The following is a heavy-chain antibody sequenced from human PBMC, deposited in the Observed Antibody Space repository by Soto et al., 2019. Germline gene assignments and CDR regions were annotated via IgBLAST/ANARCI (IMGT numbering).Heavy chain of an antibody. D-gene: IGHD3-22*01. CDR1: GFTFSSYA. Sequence: PGGSLRLSCAASGFTFSSYAMSWVRQAPGKGLEWVSTISGRGDDTYYTDSVKGRFTISRDNSKNTLYVHMNSLRAEDTAVYYCAMLLPTYSSSYFVYWCQGPLVTVS. V-gene: IGHV3-23*01. CDR2: ISGRGDDT. CDR3: AMLLPTYSSSYFVY. J-gene: IGHJ4*02.